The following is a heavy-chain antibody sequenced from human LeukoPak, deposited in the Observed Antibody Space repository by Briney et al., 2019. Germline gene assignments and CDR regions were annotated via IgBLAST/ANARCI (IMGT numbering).Heavy chain of an antibody. D-gene: IGHD6-13*01. J-gene: IGHJ6*02. Sequence: GGSLRLSCAASGFSFSSYDMNWVRQAPGEGLEWVSSISSTSSYIYYADSVKGRFTISRDNANNSLSLKINSLRVEDTAVYYCAREYSSSSNYYGLDVWGQGTTVTVSS. CDR2: ISSTSSYI. V-gene: IGHV3-21*01. CDR1: GFSFSSYD. CDR3: AREYSSSSNYYGLDV.